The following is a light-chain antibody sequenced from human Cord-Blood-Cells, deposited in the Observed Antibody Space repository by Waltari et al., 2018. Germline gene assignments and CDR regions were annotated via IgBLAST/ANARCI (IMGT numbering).Light chain of an antibody. V-gene: IGLV2-14*01. J-gene: IGLJ2*01. CDR2: DVS. Sequence: QSALTQPPSVSGSPGQSITISCTGTSSDCGGYNLVPWYQQPAAKAPKLTFYDVSNRPSRSSNRFSGSKSGHTASLTISGLQAEDEADYYSSSYTDSSNVVFGGGTKLTVL. CDR3: SSYTDSSNVV. CDR1: SSDCGGYNL.